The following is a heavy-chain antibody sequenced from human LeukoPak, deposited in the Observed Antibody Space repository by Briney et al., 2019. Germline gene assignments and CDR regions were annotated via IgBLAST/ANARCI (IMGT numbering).Heavy chain of an antibody. V-gene: IGHV4-59*12. Sequence: PSETLSLTCTVSGGSISSYYWSWIRQPAGKGLEWIGYIYYSGSTNYNPSLKSRVTISVDTSKNQFSLKLSSVTAADTAVYYCARGPDTAMVDYWGQGTLVTVSS. CDR2: IYYSGST. CDR3: ARGPDTAMVDY. CDR1: GGSISSYY. D-gene: IGHD5-18*01. J-gene: IGHJ4*02.